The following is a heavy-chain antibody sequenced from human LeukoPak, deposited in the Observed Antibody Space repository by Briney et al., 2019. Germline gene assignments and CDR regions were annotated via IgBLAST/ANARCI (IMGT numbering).Heavy chain of an antibody. CDR2: FYHSGTT. CDR1: GGSISSYY. V-gene: IGHV4-59*01. Sequence: SETLSLTCTVSGGSISSYYWSWIRQPPGKGLEWIGYFYHSGTTKYNPSLKSRVTISVDTSKNQFSLRLSSVTAADTALYYCARGGMGLSVDDWGRGTLVTVSS. D-gene: IGHD5-24*01. CDR3: ARGGMGLSVDD. J-gene: IGHJ4*02.